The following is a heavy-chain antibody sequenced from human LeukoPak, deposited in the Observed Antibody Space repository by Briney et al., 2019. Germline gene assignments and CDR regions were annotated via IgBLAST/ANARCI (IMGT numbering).Heavy chain of an antibody. V-gene: IGHV6-1*01. CDR1: GDSVSSNSAA. CDR2: TYYRSKWYN. Sequence: SQTLSLTCAISGDSVSSNSAAWNWIRQSPSRGLEWLGRTYYRSKWYNDYAVSVKSRITINPDTSKNQFSLQLNSVTPEDTAVYYCARGPQTNYYDSSGYYYTNYYYMDVWGKGTTVTVSS. D-gene: IGHD3-22*01. J-gene: IGHJ6*03. CDR3: ARGPQTNYYDSSGYYYTNYYYMDV.